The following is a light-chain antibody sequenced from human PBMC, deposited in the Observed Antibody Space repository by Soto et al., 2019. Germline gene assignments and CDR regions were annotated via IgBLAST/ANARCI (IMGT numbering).Light chain of an antibody. J-gene: IGKJ2*01. V-gene: IGKV3-20*01. CDR2: DAS. Sequence: EIVLTQSPGTLSLSPRERATLSCRASQRVSSRNLAWYQQKPGQAPRLLIYDASSRATGIPDRFSGSGSVTEFTLTINRLGPEDFAVYFCQQYSDLPYTFGQGTKLEVK. CDR3: QQYSDLPYT. CDR1: QRVSSRN.